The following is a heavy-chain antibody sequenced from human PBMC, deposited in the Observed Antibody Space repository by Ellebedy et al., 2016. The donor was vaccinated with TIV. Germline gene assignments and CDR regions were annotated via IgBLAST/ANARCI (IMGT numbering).Heavy chain of an antibody. CDR1: GFPFGTYS. D-gene: IGHD4-23*01. Sequence: GESLKISCAASGFPFGTYSMNWVRQAPGKGLEWISFIASSSSSIYYAESVKGRFTISRVNADNSLFLQMNSLRAEDTAKNYCTRSVGKSGNSGFSDAFDVWGQGTMVTVSS. CDR3: TRSVGKSGNSGFSDAFDV. V-gene: IGHV3-48*01. CDR2: IASSSSSI. J-gene: IGHJ3*01.